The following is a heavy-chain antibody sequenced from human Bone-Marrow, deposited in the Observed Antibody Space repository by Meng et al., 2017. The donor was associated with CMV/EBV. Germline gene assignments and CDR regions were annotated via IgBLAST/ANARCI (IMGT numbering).Heavy chain of an antibody. D-gene: IGHD3-10*01. CDR2: IYYSGTT. CDR3: ARERFGEYPIDY. J-gene: IGHJ4*02. CDR1: GASIRNGSYY. Sequence: SVSGASIRNGSYYWGWIRQAPGKGLEWIGSIYYSGTTYYNPSLKSRVTISVDTSKSQFSLRLSSMTAADTAVYYCARERFGEYPIDYWGQGTLVTVSS. V-gene: IGHV4-39*07.